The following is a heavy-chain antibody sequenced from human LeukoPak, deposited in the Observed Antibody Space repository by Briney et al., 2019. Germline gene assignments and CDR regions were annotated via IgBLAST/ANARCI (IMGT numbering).Heavy chain of an antibody. CDR3: TKNTGRREAWFNP. V-gene: IGHV3-30*02. D-gene: IGHD1-26*01. Sequence: GGSLRLSCAASGLTFRHYGMHWVRQTPGKGLEWVAFIESDESISQYADLVKGRFTISRDNSKNMLYLQMNSLRTEGTAMYYCTKNTGRREAWFNPWGHRNLVTVSS. J-gene: IGHJ5*02. CDR1: GLTFRHYG. CDR2: IESDESIS.